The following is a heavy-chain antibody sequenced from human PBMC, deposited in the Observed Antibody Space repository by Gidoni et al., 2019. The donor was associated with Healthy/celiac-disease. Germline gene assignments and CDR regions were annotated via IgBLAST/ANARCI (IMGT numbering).Heavy chain of an antibody. CDR1: GFTFSRYA. J-gene: IGHJ4*02. CDR2: ISGSGGST. V-gene: IGHV3-23*01. D-gene: IGHD6-13*01. CDR3: AKQSPGIAAAGYFDY. Sequence: EVQLLESGGGLVQPAGSLRPSCAASGFTFSRYAISWVRQAPGKGLEWFSAISGSGGSTYYADSVMGRFTISRDNSKNTLYLQMNSLRAEDTAVYYCAKQSPGIAAAGYFDYWGQVTLVTVSS.